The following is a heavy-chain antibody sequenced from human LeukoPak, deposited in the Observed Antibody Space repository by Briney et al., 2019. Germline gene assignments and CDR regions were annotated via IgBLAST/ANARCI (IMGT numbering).Heavy chain of an antibody. CDR2: IIPIFGTA. CDR3: ASPQTYSGSLRAFDI. CDR1: GGTFSSYA. J-gene: IGHJ3*02. D-gene: IGHD1-26*01. V-gene: IGHV1-69*05. Sequence: ASVKVSCKASGGTFSSYAISWVRQAPGQGLEGMGGIIPIFGTANYAQKFQGRVTITTDEYTSTAYMELSSLRSEDTAVYYCASPQTYSGSLRAFDIWGQGTMVTVSS.